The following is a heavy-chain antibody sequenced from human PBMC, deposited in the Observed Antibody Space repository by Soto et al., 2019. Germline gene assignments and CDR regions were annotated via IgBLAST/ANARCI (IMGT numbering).Heavy chain of an antibody. D-gene: IGHD4-17*01. Sequence: SETLSLTCTVSGGSISSYYWSWIRQPPGKGLEWIGYIYYIGSTDYNPSLKSRVTISVDTSKNQFSLKLSSVTAADTAVYYCARQATTVTTFYFDYWGQGTQVTVSS. V-gene: IGHV4-59*08. CDR1: GGSISSYY. CDR3: ARQATTVTTFYFDY. J-gene: IGHJ4*02. CDR2: IYYIGST.